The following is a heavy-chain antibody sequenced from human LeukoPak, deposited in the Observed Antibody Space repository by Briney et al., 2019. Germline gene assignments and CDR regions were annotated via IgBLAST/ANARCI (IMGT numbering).Heavy chain of an antibody. D-gene: IGHD6-13*01. J-gene: IGHJ4*02. Sequence: PGGSLRLPCAASGFTFSSYAMSWVRQAPGKGLEWVSAISGSGGSTYYADSVKGRFTISRDNSKNTLYLQMNSLRAEDTAVYYCAKDRGSSWLIFDYWGQGTLVTVSS. CDR3: AKDRGSSWLIFDY. CDR2: ISGSGGST. CDR1: GFTFSSYA. V-gene: IGHV3-23*01.